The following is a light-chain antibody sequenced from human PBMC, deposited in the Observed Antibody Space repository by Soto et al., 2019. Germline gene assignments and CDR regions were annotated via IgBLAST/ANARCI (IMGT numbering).Light chain of an antibody. Sequence: QSVLTHAPSVSAAPGQKVTISCSGSSSNIGNNYVSWYQQLPGTAPKLLIYENNRRPSGIPDRFSGSKSGTSATLGITGLQTGDEADYYCGSWDHSVSGFVFGTGTKVTVL. CDR2: ENN. CDR3: GSWDHSVSGFV. CDR1: SSNIGNNY. J-gene: IGLJ1*01. V-gene: IGLV1-51*02.